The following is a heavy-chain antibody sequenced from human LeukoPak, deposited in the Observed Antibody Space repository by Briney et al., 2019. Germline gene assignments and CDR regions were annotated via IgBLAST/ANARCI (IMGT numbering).Heavy chain of an antibody. J-gene: IGHJ5*02. Sequence: GGSLRLSCAASGFTFSTYNMNWVRQAPGKGLAWVSSISSSGTYIYYADSVKGRFTISRDNAKNSLYLQMNSLRAEDTAVYYCARGVTAAITDWFYPWGQGTLVTVSS. D-gene: IGHD2-2*01. CDR2: ISSSGTYI. V-gene: IGHV3-21*01. CDR1: GFTFSTYN. CDR3: ARGVTAAITDWFYP.